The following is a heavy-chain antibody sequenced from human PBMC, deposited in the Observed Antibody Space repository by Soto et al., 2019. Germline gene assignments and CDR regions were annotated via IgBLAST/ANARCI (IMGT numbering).Heavy chain of an antibody. Sequence: SVKVSCKASGGTFSSYVISWVRQAPGQGLEWMGGIIPIFGTANYAQKFQGRVTITEDESTSPAYMELSSLRSEDTAVYYCARDRSVYCSSTNFYARGHYYGIDVYGQGTTVTVAS. J-gene: IGHJ6*02. CDR2: IIPIFGTA. CDR3: ARDRSVYCSSTNFYARGHYYGIDV. D-gene: IGHD2-2*01. V-gene: IGHV1-69*13. CDR1: GGTFSSYV.